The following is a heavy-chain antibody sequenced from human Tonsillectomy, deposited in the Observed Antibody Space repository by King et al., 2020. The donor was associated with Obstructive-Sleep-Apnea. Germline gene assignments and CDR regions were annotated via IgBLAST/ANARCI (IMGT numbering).Heavy chain of an antibody. D-gene: IGHD4-11*01. V-gene: IGHV3-30*02. Sequence: VQLVESGGGVVQPGRSLRLSCAASGFTFSSYGMHWVRQAPGKGLEWVAFIRYDGSNKYYADSVKGRFTISRDNSKNTLYLQMNSLGAEDTAVYYCAATEWTTVGVGYYYYGMDVWGQGTTVTVSS. CDR2: IRYDGSNK. J-gene: IGHJ6*02. CDR1: GFTFSSYG. CDR3: AATEWTTVGVGYYYYGMDV.